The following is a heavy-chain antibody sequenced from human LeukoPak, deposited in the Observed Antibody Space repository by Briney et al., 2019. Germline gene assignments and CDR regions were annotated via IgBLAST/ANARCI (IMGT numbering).Heavy chain of an antibody. CDR2: ISGSGGST. Sequence: GGSLRLSCAASGFTFSSYAMSWVRQAPGKGLESVSFISGSGGSTYYADSVKGRFTISRDNSKNTLYLQMNSLRAEDTAVYYCAKDQSRYCSGGSCYSGDYWGQGTLVTVSS. CDR1: GFTFSSYA. D-gene: IGHD2-15*01. V-gene: IGHV3-23*01. J-gene: IGHJ4*02. CDR3: AKDQSRYCSGGSCYSGDY.